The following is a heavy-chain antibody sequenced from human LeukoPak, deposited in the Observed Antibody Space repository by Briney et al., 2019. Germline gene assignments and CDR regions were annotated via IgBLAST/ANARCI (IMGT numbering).Heavy chain of an antibody. V-gene: IGHV3-74*01. Sequence: PGGSLRLSCAASGFTFSSYWMHWVRQAPGKGLVWVSRINSDGSSTSYADSVKGRFTISRDNAKNTLYLQMNSLRAEDTAVYYCAREVKDSYGYYFDYWGQGTLVTVSS. J-gene: IGHJ4*02. D-gene: IGHD5-18*01. CDR2: INSDGSST. CDR3: AREVKDSYGYYFDY. CDR1: GFTFSSYW.